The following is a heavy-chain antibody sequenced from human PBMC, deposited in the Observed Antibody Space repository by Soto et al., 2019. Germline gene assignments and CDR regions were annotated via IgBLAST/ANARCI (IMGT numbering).Heavy chain of an antibody. CDR3: ARVGSGGGGDY. V-gene: IGHV3-30*04. D-gene: IGHD1-26*01. CDR1: GFIFSGSA. Sequence: VDLVESGGGVVQPGRSLTLSCVASGFIFSGSAMYWVRQAPGKGLEWVGVISPDGTNKYYVDSVKGRFSISRDDSENTLFLQMNSLRPDDTAVYYCARVGSGGGGDYWGQGSLVTVSS. J-gene: IGHJ4*02. CDR2: ISPDGTNK.